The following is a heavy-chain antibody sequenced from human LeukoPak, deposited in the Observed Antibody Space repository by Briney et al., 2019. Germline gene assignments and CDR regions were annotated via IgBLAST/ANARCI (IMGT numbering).Heavy chain of an antibody. V-gene: IGHV4-61*02. CDR2: IYTSGST. D-gene: IGHD2-2*02. CDR1: GGSISSGTYF. Sequence: PSQTLSLTCTVSGGSISSGTYFWRWLRQPAGTGLEGIGRIYTSGSTNYNPSLKSRVTMSVDTSRNQFSLRLSSVTAADTAVYYCASEVPASIDYFQHWGQGTLVTVSS. CDR3: ASEVPASIDYFQH. J-gene: IGHJ1*01.